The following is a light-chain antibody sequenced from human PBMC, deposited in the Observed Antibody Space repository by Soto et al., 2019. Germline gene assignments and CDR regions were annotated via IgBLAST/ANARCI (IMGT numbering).Light chain of an antibody. CDR2: RAS. J-gene: IGKJ1*01. V-gene: IGKV3-20*01. CDR3: QQYTNAPRT. Sequence: EIVLTQSPGTLSLSPGETATLSCRASQSINNYFLAWHQQRPGQPPRLLIFRASQRASGIPDRFRGSGSGTDFTLTITRLEPEDFAVYYWQQYTNAPRTFGQGTKVEIK. CDR1: QSINNYF.